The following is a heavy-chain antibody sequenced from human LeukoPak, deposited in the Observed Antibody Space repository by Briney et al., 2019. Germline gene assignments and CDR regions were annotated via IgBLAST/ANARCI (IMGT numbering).Heavy chain of an antibody. CDR3: ARDVGASAPDAFDI. CDR2: ISSSSNYI. D-gene: IGHD1-26*01. CDR1: GFTFSTYN. J-gene: IGHJ3*02. V-gene: IGHV3-21*01. Sequence: GGSLRLSCAASGFTFSTYNMNWVRQAPGKGLEWVSSISSSSNYIYYADSVKGRFTISKDNAKNSLYLQMNSLRAEDTDVYYCARDVGASAPDAFDIWGQGTMVTVSS.